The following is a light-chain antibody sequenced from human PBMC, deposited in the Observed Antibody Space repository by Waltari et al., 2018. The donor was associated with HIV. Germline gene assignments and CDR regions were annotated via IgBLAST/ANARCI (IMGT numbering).Light chain of an antibody. J-gene: IGLJ7*01. V-gene: IGLV3-25*03. Sequence: SYELTQPPPVSVSPGQTARITCSGDVLPKQYASWYQQKPGQAPVVVISKDSERPSGIPERFSGSSSGTTVTLTISGVQAEDEADYYCQSADSSGTYAVFGGGTQLTVL. CDR2: KDS. CDR3: QSADSSGTYAV. CDR1: VLPKQY.